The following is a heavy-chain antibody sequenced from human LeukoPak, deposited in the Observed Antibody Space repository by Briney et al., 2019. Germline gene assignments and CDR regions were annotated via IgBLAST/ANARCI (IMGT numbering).Heavy chain of an antibody. CDR2: INSDGTTT. CDR1: GFTFSSYW. V-gene: IGHV3-74*01. CDR3: ARGNYYGMDV. J-gene: IGHJ6*02. Sequence: GGSLRLSCAASGFTFSSYWMHWVRHAPGKGLLWVSRINSDGTTTYYADSVKGRFTISRDNAKNALYLQVNSLRAEDTAVYYCARGNYYGMDVWGQGTTVTVSS.